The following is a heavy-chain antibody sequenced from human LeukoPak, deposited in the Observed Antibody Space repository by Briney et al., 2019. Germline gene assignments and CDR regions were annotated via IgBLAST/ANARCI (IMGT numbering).Heavy chain of an antibody. J-gene: IGHJ6*02. CDR3: ARDGSSSGWYASPDYYYGMDV. D-gene: IGHD6-19*01. Sequence: ASLKVSCKASGYTFTCYGISWVRQAPGQGLEWMGWLSANNGNTNYAQKLQGRVTMTTDTSTSTAYMELRSLRSDDTAVYYCARDGSSSGWYASPDYYYGMDVWGQGTTVTVSS. V-gene: IGHV1-18*01. CDR1: GYTFTCYG. CDR2: LSANNGNT.